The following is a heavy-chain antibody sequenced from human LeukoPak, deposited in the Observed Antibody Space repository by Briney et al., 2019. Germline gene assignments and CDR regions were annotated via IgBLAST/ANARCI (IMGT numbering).Heavy chain of an antibody. V-gene: IGHV3-7*04. CDR3: ARARSGYYYDY. Sequence: GGSLRLSCAASGFTISDFWWGWVRQAPGKGLEWVANIKKDGSGNYYLASMKGRFTISKDNAKNALYLQINTLRADDTAVYYCARARSGYYYDYWGQGTLVTVSS. CDR1: GFTISDFW. CDR2: IKKDGSGN. D-gene: IGHD3-22*01. J-gene: IGHJ4*02.